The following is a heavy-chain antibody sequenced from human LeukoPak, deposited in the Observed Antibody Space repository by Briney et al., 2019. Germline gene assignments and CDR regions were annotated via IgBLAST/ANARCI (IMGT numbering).Heavy chain of an antibody. CDR2: INSDGSDT. Sequence: GGSLRLSCAASGFTFSSYWMHWVRQAPGKGLVWVSRINSDGSDTTYADSVKGRFTISRDNARNTLSLRMNSLRAEDTAVYYCARDKQSPFDYWGQGTLVTVSS. V-gene: IGHV3-74*01. CDR3: ARDKQSPFDY. CDR1: GFTFSSYW. D-gene: IGHD6-19*01. J-gene: IGHJ4*02.